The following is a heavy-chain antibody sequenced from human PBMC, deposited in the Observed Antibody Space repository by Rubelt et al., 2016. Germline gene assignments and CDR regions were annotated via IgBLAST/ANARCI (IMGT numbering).Heavy chain of an antibody. CDR3: ARSSGYDYVYDY. CDR2: ITLSGRT. V-gene: IGHV4-39*07. D-gene: IGHD5-12*01. J-gene: IGHJ4*02. Sequence: QLQLQESGPGLVKPSETMSLTCTVSGGSISSSSYYWGWLRQPPGKGLEWIGAITLSGRTNYNPSLKRRVTISGDRSKNQSSLKVNSVTAADTAVYYCARSSGYDYVYDYWGQGTRVTVSS. CDR1: GGSISSSSYY.